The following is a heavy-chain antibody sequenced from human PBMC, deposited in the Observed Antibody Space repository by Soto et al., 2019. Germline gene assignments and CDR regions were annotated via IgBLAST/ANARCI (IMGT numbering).Heavy chain of an antibody. D-gene: IGHD6-13*01. Sequence: GGSLRLSCAASGFTFSSYSMNWVRQAPGKGLEWVSSISSSSSYIYYADSVKGRFTISRDNAKNSLYLQMNSLRAEDTALYYCARMIAIAAAPDAFDIWGQGTMVTVSS. CDR1: GFTFSSYS. J-gene: IGHJ3*02. CDR3: ARMIAIAAAPDAFDI. CDR2: ISSSSSYI. V-gene: IGHV3-21*01.